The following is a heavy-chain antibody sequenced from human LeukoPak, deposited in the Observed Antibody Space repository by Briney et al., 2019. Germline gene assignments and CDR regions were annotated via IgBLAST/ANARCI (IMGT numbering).Heavy chain of an antibody. CDR1: GGSFSRHA. CDR3: ARGVIVAATHFDN. V-gene: IGHV1-69*05. J-gene: IGHJ4*02. Sequence: SVKVSCKASGGSFSRHAISWVRQAPGQGLEWMGEIVPLFGTTHYAQKFQGRVTITTDESTSTGYVELSSLRSEDTAVYYCARGVIVAATHFDNWGQGTLVPSPQ. D-gene: IGHD1-26*01. CDR2: IVPLFGTT.